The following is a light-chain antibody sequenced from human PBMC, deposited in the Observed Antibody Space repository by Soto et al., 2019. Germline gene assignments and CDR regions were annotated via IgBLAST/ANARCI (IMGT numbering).Light chain of an antibody. CDR3: CAYAGSYILL. CDR1: SSDVGTYNY. Sequence: QSALTQPRSVSGSPKQSVTISCTGTSSDVGTYNYVSWFQQHPGKAPKLMISDVSQRPSGVPDRFSGSTSGNTASLTISGLQDEDEAYNYCCAYAGSYILLFGGGTKLTVL. J-gene: IGLJ2*01. CDR2: DVS. V-gene: IGLV2-11*01.